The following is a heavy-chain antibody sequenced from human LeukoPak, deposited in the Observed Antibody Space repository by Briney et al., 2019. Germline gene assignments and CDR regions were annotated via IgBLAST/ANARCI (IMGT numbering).Heavy chain of an antibody. CDR3: AGDEHYYDSSGCYYVFDP. J-gene: IGHJ5*02. Sequence: SVKVSCKASGGTFSSYAISWVRQAPGQGLEWMGGIIPIFGTANYAQKFQGRVTITADESTSTAYMELSSLRSKDTAVYYCAGDEHYYDSSGCYYVFDPWGQGTLVTVSS. V-gene: IGHV1-69*01. D-gene: IGHD3-22*01. CDR1: GGTFSSYA. CDR2: IIPIFGTA.